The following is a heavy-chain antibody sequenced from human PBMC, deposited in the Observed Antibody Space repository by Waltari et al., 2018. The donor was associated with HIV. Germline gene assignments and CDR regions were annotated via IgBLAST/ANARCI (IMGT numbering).Heavy chain of an antibody. V-gene: IGHV3-23*01. D-gene: IGHD6-6*01. CDR1: GFTFINYA. CDR2: IIGSGATT. Sequence: EVQLLESGGGLVQPGGSLRLSCAASGFTFINYAMSWVRQAPGKGLEWVSVIIGSGATTYYAASVKGRFTISRDNSKNTLYLQISSLRAEDTAVYYCAKRPSSSNLGWYFDYWGQGTLVTVSS. CDR3: AKRPSSSNLGWYFDY. J-gene: IGHJ4*02.